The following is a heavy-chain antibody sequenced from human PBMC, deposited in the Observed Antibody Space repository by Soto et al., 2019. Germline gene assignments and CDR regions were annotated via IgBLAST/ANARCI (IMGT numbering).Heavy chain of an antibody. CDR3: ARVKGEQWLVHYYYGMDV. CDR1: GGSISSSNW. CDR2: IYHSGST. J-gene: IGHJ6*02. Sequence: SWTLSLTCAVSGGSISSSNWWSWVRQPPGKGLEWIGEIYHSGSTNYNPSLKSRVTISVDKSKNQFSLKLSSVTAADTAVYYCARVKGEQWLVHYYYGMDVWGQGTTVT. V-gene: IGHV4-4*02. D-gene: IGHD6-19*01.